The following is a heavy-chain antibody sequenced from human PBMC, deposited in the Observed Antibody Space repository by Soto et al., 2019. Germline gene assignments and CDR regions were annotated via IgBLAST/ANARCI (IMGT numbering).Heavy chain of an antibody. CDR1: GFTFNTHW. CDR3: ASGGAMGVAY. CDR2: IYFDGITT. V-gene: IGHV3-74*01. D-gene: IGHD1-26*01. Sequence: EVQRVDSGGGVVQPGGSLRLSCTASGFTFNTHWMHWVRQAPGKGLVWVSRIYFDGITTNYADSVKGRLTVSRDNAKNTGYVQVNTLGDEDTAVYYCASGGAMGVAYWGQGTPVTLPA. J-gene: IGHJ4*02.